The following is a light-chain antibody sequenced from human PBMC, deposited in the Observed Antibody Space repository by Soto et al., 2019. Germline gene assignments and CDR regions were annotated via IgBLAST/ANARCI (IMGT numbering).Light chain of an antibody. CDR3: QHRTTWPGT. CDR1: QSVNFY. CDR2: DAS. Sequence: EIVLTQSPATLSLSPGERATLSCRASQSVNFYLAWYQQKPGRAPRLLIYDASNRATDIPARFSGSGSGTDFTLTICALEPEDFAVYYCQHRTTWPGTFGQGTRLEI. J-gene: IGKJ2*01. V-gene: IGKV3-11*01.